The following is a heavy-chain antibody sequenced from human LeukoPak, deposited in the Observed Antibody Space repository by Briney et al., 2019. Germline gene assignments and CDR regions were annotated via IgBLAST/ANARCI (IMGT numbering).Heavy chain of an antibody. Sequence: SETLSLTCAFYGGSFSGYYWSWIRQPPGKGLEWIGEINHSGSTNYNPSLKSRVTISVDTSKNQFSLKLSSVTAADTAVYYCASGALWFGELLSWFDPWGQGTLVTVSS. D-gene: IGHD3-10*01. J-gene: IGHJ5*02. CDR1: GGSFSGYY. V-gene: IGHV4-34*01. CDR2: INHSGST. CDR3: ASGALWFGELLSWFDP.